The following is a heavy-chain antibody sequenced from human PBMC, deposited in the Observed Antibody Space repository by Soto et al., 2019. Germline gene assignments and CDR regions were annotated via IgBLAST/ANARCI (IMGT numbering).Heavy chain of an antibody. CDR1: GYTFTSYD. V-gene: IGHV1-18*01. CDR2: ISAYNGNT. D-gene: IGHD4-17*01. J-gene: IGHJ4*02. Sequence: ASVKVSCTASGYTFTSYDISWVRQAPGQGLEWMGWISAYNGNTNYAQKLQGRVTMTTDTSTSTAYMELRNLRSDDTAVYHCARVVTRYGGLDEWAQGTLVTVS. CDR3: ARVVTRYGGLDE.